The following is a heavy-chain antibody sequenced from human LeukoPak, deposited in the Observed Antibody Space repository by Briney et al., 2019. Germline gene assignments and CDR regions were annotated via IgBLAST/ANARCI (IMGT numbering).Heavy chain of an antibody. J-gene: IGHJ4*02. D-gene: IGHD1-26*01. CDR2: IYTSGST. V-gene: IGHV4-4*07. CDR1: GGSISSYY. CDR3: ARRGYSGSYYYFDY. Sequence: PSETLSLTCTVSGGSISSYYWSWIRQPAGKGLEWIGRIYTSGSTNYNPSLKSRVTMSVDTSKNQFSLKLSSVTAADTAVYYCARRGYSGSYYYFDYWGQGTLVTVSS.